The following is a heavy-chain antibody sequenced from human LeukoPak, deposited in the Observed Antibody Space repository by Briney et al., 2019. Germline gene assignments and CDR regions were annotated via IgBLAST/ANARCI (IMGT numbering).Heavy chain of an antibody. CDR1: GFTFSSYG. V-gene: IGHV3-33*06. Sequence: GGSLRLSCAASGFTFSSYGMHWVRQAPGKGLEWVAVIWYDGSNKYYADSVKGRFTISRDNSKNTLSLQMNRLRAEDTAVYYCAKGIELWLTYFDHWGQGTLVTASS. D-gene: IGHD5-18*01. CDR3: AKGIELWLTYFDH. CDR2: IWYDGSNK. J-gene: IGHJ4*02.